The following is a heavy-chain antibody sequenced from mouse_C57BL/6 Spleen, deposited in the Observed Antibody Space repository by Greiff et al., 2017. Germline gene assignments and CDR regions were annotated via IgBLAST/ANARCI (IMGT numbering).Heavy chain of an antibody. J-gene: IGHJ4*01. CDR1: GYAFSSYW. CDR2: IYPGAGDT. V-gene: IGHV1-80*01. Sequence: VQLQQSGAELVKPGASVKISCKASGYAFSSYWMNWVKQRPGKGLEWIGQIYPGAGDTNYNGKFKGKATLTADKSSSTAYMQLSSLTSEDSAVYFCARRDLRYAMDYWGQGTSVTVSS. CDR3: ARRDLRYAMDY. D-gene: IGHD1-1*01.